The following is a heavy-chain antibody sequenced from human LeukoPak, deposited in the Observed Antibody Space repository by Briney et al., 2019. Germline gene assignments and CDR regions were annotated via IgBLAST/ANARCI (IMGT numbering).Heavy chain of an antibody. J-gene: IGHJ4*02. CDR3: ARSSMFRGVTVDY. V-gene: IGHV4-39*01. Sequence: AETLSLTCTVSGGSINSSSYYWGWIRQPPGKALEWIGSIYHSGYTYYNPSLKSRVTISVDTSKNQFSLKLSSVTAADTAVYYCARSSMFRGVTVDYWGQGTLVTVSS. CDR1: GGSINSSSYY. CDR2: IYHSGYT. D-gene: IGHD3-10*01.